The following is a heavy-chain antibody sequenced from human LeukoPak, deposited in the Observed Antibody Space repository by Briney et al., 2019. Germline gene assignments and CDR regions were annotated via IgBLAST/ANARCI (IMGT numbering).Heavy chain of an antibody. CDR1: GGTFISYA. J-gene: IGHJ4*02. D-gene: IGHD3-22*01. Sequence: SVKVSCKASGGTFISYAISWVRQAPGQGLEWMGGIIPIFGTANYAQKFQGRVTITADESTSTAYMELSSLRSEDTAVYYCARTHPYYYDSSGYYAFDYWGQGTLVTVSS. CDR2: IIPIFGTA. CDR3: ARTHPYYYDSSGYYAFDY. V-gene: IGHV1-69*13.